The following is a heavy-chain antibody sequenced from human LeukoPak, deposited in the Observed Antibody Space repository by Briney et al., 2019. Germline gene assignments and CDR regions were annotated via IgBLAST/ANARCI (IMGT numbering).Heavy chain of an antibody. Sequence: GESLKISCKGPGYSFTSYWIGWVRQMPGKGLEWMGIIYPGDSDTRYSPSFQGQVTISADKSISTAYLQWSSLKASDTAMYYCARQYCSSTSCYWEPFDYWGQGTLVTVSS. CDR3: ARQYCSSTSCYWEPFDY. J-gene: IGHJ4*02. CDR1: GYSFTSYW. CDR2: IYPGDSDT. V-gene: IGHV5-51*01. D-gene: IGHD2-2*01.